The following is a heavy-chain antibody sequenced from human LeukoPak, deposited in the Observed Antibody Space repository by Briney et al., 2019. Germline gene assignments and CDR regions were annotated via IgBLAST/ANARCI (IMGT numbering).Heavy chain of an antibody. J-gene: IGHJ3*02. D-gene: IGHD3-3*01. CDR3: ARSRLEWFASDAFDI. CDR2: IYYGGST. Sequence: SETLSLTCTVSGVSISSYYWSWLRQPPGKGLEWFGYIYYGGSTNYNPSLKSRVTASVDTSKNQFSLKLSSVTAADTAVYYCARSRLEWFASDAFDIWGQGTMVAVSS. V-gene: IGHV4-59*08. CDR1: GVSISSYY.